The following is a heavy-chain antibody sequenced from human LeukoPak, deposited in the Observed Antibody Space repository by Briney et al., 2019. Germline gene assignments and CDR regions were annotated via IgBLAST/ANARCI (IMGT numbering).Heavy chain of an antibody. CDR2: INPNSGGT. CDR1: GYTFTGYY. V-gene: IGHV1-2*02. J-gene: IGHJ4*02. CDR3: ASRSADCSGGSCSFKTFDY. Sequence: ASVKVSCKASGYTFTGYYMHWVRQAPGQGLEWMGWINPNSGGTNYAQKFQGRVTMTRDTSISTAYMELSRLRSDDTAVYYCASRSADCSGGSCSFKTFDYWGLGTLVTVSS. D-gene: IGHD2-15*01.